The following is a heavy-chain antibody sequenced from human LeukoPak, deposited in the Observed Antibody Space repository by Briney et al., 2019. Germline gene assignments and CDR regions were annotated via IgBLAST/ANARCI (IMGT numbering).Heavy chain of an antibody. D-gene: IGHD2-21*02. Sequence: PGRSLRLSCAASGFTFSSYGMHWVRQAPGKGLEWVAVITYDGSNKYYADSVKGRFTISRDNSKNTLYLQMNSLRAEDTAVYYCAKDFCGGDCLALGPFDYWGQGTLVTVSS. J-gene: IGHJ4*02. CDR2: ITYDGSNK. CDR1: GFTFSSYG. V-gene: IGHV3-30*18. CDR3: AKDFCGGDCLALGPFDY.